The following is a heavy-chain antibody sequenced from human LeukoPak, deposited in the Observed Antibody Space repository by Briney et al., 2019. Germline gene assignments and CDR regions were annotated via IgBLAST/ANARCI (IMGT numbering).Heavy chain of an antibody. CDR2: TRSKAYGGTT. J-gene: IGHJ4*02. CDR3: SKGMSPWDLFYFDY. D-gene: IGHD3-10*01. V-gene: IGHV3-49*04. Sequence: GGSLRLSCTVSGFTFGDYAMSWVRQGPGKGLEWVGFTRSKAYGGTTEYAASVKGRFTIPTDDSKSIPYLQMDSLQTEATAVYYWSKGMSPWDLFYFDYWGQGTLVTVSS. CDR1: GFTFGDYA.